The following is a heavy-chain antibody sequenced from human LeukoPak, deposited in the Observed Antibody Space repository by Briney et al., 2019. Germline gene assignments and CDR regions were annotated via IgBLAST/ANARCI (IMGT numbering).Heavy chain of an antibody. CDR3: ARDLGVVVPAAPHAFDI. Sequence: GGSLRLSCVASGFTFSSYWMHWVRQAPGKGLVWVSRINTDGSSTSYADSVKGRFTISRDNAKNTLYLQMNSLRAEDTAVYYCARDLGVVVPAAPHAFDIWGQGTMVTVSS. J-gene: IGHJ3*02. CDR1: GFTFSSYW. CDR2: INTDGSST. V-gene: IGHV3-74*01. D-gene: IGHD2-2*01.